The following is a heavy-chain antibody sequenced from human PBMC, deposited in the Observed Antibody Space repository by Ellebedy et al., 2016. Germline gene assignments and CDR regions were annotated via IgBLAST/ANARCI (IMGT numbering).Heavy chain of an antibody. J-gene: IGHJ1*01. CDR1: GGSISSSGYS. CDR2: VNHSGNT. D-gene: IGHD3-16*01. Sequence: SETLSLTCTVSGGSISSSGYSWGWIRQAPGKGLEWIGEVNHSGNTDYNPSLRSRVTISADTSKNQISLIMDSVTAADTAVYYCGRGGVMSRIRHWGQGTLVTVSS. CDR3: GRGGVMSRIRH. V-gene: IGHV4-39*07.